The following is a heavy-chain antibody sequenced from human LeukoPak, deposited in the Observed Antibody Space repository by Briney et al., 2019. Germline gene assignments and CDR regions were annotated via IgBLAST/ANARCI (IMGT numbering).Heavy chain of an antibody. V-gene: IGHV4-4*07. J-gene: IGHJ6*03. D-gene: IGHD3-3*01. CDR3: ARDSITIFGVVKDEGYMDV. Sequence: SETLSLTCTVSGDSISSYYWSWIRQPAGKGLEWIGRIYTSGSTNYNPSLKSRVTMSVDTSKNQFSLKLSSVTAADTAAYYCARDSITIFGVVKDEGYMDVWGKGTTVIVSS. CDR1: GDSISSYY. CDR2: IYTSGST.